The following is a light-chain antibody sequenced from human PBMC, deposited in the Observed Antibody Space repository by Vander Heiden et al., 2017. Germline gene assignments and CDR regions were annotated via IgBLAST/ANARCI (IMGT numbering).Light chain of an antibody. V-gene: IGLV4-69*01. CDR3: QNWDTGIVI. Sequence: QLVVTQSPSASASLGASVKLTCILSSGHSNYAIAWHQQQPEKGPRYLMKVNSDGTHRKGDGIPDRFSGSSSGAARYLTISTLQAEDEAYYYCQNWDTGIVIIGGGTKLTVL. J-gene: IGLJ2*01. CDR2: VNSDGTH. CDR1: SGHSNYA.